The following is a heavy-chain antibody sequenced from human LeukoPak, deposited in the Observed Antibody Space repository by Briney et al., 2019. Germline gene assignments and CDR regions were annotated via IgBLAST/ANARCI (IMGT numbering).Heavy chain of an antibody. V-gene: IGHV3-23*01. CDR3: AKDIAANKPYYFDY. CDR1: GFTFSSYA. D-gene: IGHD6-13*01. Sequence: PGGSLRLSCAASGFTFSSYAMSWVRQAPGKGLEWVSGISGSGGTTYYADSVKGRFTISRDISKNTLYLQMNSLRVEDTAIYYCAKDIAANKPYYFDYWGQGTLVTVSS. J-gene: IGHJ4*02. CDR2: ISGSGGTT.